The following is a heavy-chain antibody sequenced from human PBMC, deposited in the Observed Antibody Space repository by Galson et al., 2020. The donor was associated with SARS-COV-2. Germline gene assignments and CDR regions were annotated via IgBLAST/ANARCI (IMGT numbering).Heavy chain of an antibody. V-gene: IGHV3-48*03. J-gene: IGHJ3*02. CDR2: ISSSGTNI. Sequence: GGSLRLSCAGSGFTFSDYEMNWVRHGPGKGLEWVSYISSSGTNIYYADSVRGRFTISRDNAKNSLYLQMTSLRAEDTAVYYCASPYLAAASFFGAFDIWGPGTMVTVSS. CDR3: ASPYLAAASFFGAFDI. CDR1: GFTFSDYE. D-gene: IGHD6-13*01.